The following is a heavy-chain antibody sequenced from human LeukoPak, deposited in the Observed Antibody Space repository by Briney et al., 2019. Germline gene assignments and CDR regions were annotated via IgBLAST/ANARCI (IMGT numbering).Heavy chain of an antibody. CDR3: ARAKKYGSGSYYRNYYYYYMDV. Sequence: PSETLSLTCTVSGGSISSYYGSWIRQPPGKGLEWIGDIYYSWSTNYNPSLKSRVTISVDTSKNQFSLKLSSVTAADTAVYYCARAKKYGSGSYYRNYYYYYMDVWGKGTTVTISS. CDR2: IYYSWST. D-gene: IGHD3-10*01. V-gene: IGHV4-59*01. CDR1: GGSISSYY. J-gene: IGHJ6*03.